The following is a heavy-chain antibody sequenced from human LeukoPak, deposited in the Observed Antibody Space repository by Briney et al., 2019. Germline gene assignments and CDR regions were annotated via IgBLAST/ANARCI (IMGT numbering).Heavy chain of an antibody. Sequence: PGRSLRLSCAASGFTLSTFGMHWVRQAPGKGLEWVANMWHDGINTYYADSAKGRFTISRDSSKNTLYLHMDSLRAEDTAVYYCVRDVRSFGHNWLDPWGQGTLVTVPS. D-gene: IGHD3-10*01. CDR2: MWHDGINT. CDR1: GFTLSTFG. J-gene: IGHJ5*02. V-gene: IGHV3-33*01. CDR3: VRDVRSFGHNWLDP.